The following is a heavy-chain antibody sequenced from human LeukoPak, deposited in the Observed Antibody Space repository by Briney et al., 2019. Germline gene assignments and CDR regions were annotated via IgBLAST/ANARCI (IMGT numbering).Heavy chain of an antibody. V-gene: IGHV5-51*01. CDR2: IYSGDSDT. CDR3: ARHGGDGYNFNAFDI. Sequence: GESLKISCKGSGYSFTKYYIGWVRQMPGKGLEWMGIIYSGDSDTRYSPSFQGQVTISADKSNNTAYLQWSSLKASDTAIYYCARHGGDGYNFNAFDIWGQGTMVTVSS. J-gene: IGHJ3*02. D-gene: IGHD5-24*01. CDR1: GYSFTKYY.